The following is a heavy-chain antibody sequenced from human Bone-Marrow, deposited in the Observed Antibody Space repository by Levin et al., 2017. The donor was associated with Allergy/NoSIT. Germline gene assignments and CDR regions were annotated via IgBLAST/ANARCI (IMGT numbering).Heavy chain of an antibody. CDR3: ARDQGSSPRLYQYGINV. V-gene: IGHV4-31*03. J-gene: IGHJ6*02. CDR1: GGSISSEISY. Sequence: PSQTLSLTCTVSGGSISSEISYWTWIRQQPGKGLEWIGFIYYNGNTHYNPSLKSRITMSVDMSKNQFSLSLTSMTAADTAVYYCARDQGSSPRLYQYGINVWGQGTTVTVSS. CDR2: IYYNGNT. D-gene: IGHD3-10*01.